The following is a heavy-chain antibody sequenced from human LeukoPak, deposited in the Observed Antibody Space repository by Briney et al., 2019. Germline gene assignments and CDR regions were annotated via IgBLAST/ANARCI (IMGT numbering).Heavy chain of an antibody. V-gene: IGHV3-30-3*01. CDR3: ARDSSGYTIEYFQH. CDR2: ISYDGSNK. J-gene: IGHJ1*01. D-gene: IGHD3-22*01. Sequence: QPGGSLRLSCAASGFTFSTYAMHWVRQAPGKGLEWVAVISYDGSNKYYADSVKGRFTISRDNSKNTLYLQMNSLRAEDTAVYYCARDSSGYTIEYFQHWGQGTLVTVSS. CDR1: GFTFSTYA.